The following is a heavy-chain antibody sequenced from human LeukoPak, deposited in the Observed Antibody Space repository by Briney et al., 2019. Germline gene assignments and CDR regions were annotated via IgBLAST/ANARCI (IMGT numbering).Heavy chain of an antibody. CDR2: ISGSAGST. J-gene: IGHJ4*02. CDR1: GFTFSSYA. Sequence: GGSLRLSCAASGFTFSSYAMSWVRQAPGKGLEWVSAISGSAGSTYYADSVKGRFTISRDNSKNTLYLQMNSLRAEDTAVYYCAKDHCGGDCYLFDYWGQGTLVTVSS. D-gene: IGHD2-21*02. CDR3: AKDHCGGDCYLFDY. V-gene: IGHV3-23*01.